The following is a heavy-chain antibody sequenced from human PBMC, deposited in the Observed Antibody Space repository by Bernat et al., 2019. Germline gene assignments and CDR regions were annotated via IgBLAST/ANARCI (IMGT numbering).Heavy chain of an antibody. CDR3: AILTIAAASTASSDY. J-gene: IGHJ4*02. V-gene: IGHV3-21*01. Sequence: EVQLVESGGGLVKPGGSLRLSCAASGFTFSSYSMNWVRQAPGKGLEWVSSISSSSSYIYYADSVKGRFTISRDNAKNSLYLQMNSLRAEDTAVYYCAILTIAAASTASSDYWGQGTLVTVSS. D-gene: IGHD6-13*01. CDR1: GFTFSSYS. CDR2: ISSSSSYI.